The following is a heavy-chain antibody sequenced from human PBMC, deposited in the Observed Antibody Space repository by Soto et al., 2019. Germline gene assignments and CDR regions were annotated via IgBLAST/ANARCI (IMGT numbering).Heavy chain of an antibody. Sequence: PSETLSLTCTVSGGSISSYYWSRIRQPPGKGLEWIGYIYYSGSTNYNPSLKSRVTISVDTSKNQFSLKLSSVTAADTAVYYCARVQEDFWSGYYYYYMDVWGKGTTVTVSS. D-gene: IGHD3-3*01. CDR1: GGSISSYY. CDR2: IYYSGST. CDR3: ARVQEDFWSGYYYYYMDV. V-gene: IGHV4-59*01. J-gene: IGHJ6*03.